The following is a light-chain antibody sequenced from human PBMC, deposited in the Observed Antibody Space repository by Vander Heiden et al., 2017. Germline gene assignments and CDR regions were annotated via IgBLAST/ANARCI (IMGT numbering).Light chain of an antibody. CDR1: QSVLYSSNNKNC. J-gene: IGKJ2*01. Sequence: DIVLTPSPASLAVSLGERATINCKSSQSVLYSSNNKNCLAWYQQKPGQPPKLLIYWASTRESGVPDRFSGSGSGTDFTLTISSLQAEDVAVYYCQQYYSTPYTFGQGTKLEIK. V-gene: IGKV4-1*01. CDR2: WAS. CDR3: QQYYSTPYT.